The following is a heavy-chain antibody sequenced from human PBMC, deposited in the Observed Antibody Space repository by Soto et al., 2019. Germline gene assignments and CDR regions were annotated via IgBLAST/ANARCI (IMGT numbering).Heavy chain of an antibody. V-gene: IGHV1-46*01. CDR1: GYTFTSYY. D-gene: IGHD2-15*01. CDR3: ARVRCSGGSCYRFDNWFDP. Sequence: ASVKVSCKASGYTFTSYYMHWVRQAPGQGLEWMGRINPSVGTASYAQKFQGRVTITADESTSTAYMELSSLRSEDTAVYYCARVRCSGGSCYRFDNWFDPWGQGTLVTVSS. J-gene: IGHJ5*02. CDR2: INPSVGTA.